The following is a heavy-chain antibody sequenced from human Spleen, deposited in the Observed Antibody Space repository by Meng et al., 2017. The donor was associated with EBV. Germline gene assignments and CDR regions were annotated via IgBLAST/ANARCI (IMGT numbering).Heavy chain of an antibody. Sequence: EVRMVGSGGALVQPGGSLRLSCAASEFTLRRYWMHWVRQPPGKGPLWVSRINEDGTITNYADSVKGRFTISRDNAKNTLYLQMNSLRVEDTAVYYCSRDLAGSDDYWGRGTLVTVSS. CDR1: EFTLRRYW. CDR3: SRDLAGSDDY. J-gene: IGHJ4*02. D-gene: IGHD1-14*01. V-gene: IGHV3-74*01. CDR2: INEDGTIT.